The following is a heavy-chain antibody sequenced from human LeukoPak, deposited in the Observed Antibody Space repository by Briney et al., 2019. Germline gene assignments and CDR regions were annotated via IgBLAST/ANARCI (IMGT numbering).Heavy chain of an antibody. V-gene: IGHV4-4*02. Sequence: SGTLSLTCAVSGGSISSSNWWCWVRQPPGKGLEWIGEIYHSGSTNYNPSLKSRVTISVDKSKNQFSLKLSSVTAADTAVYYCARDLYSSSSGNDYWGQGTLVTVSS. CDR1: GGSISSSNW. CDR2: IYHSGST. J-gene: IGHJ4*02. CDR3: ARDLYSSSSGNDY. D-gene: IGHD6-13*01.